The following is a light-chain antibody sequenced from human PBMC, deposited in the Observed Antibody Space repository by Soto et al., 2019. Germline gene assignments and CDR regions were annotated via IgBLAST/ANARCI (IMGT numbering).Light chain of an antibody. J-gene: IGKJ1*01. V-gene: IGKV1-39*01. Sequence: DIQMTQSPSSLSASVGDRVSITCRASQTITNYLNWYQQKPGKAPKLLIYGASSLQSGVPSRFSGSDSGADFTLTITNLQPEDFATYYCLQSYSTPWTFGQGTSVEIK. CDR3: LQSYSTPWT. CDR2: GAS. CDR1: QTITNY.